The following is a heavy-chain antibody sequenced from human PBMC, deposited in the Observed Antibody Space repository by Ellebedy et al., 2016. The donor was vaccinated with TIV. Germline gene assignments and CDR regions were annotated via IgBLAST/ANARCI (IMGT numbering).Heavy chain of an antibody. V-gene: IGHV3-23*01. CDR2: ISGSGGST. Sequence: PGESLKISCAASGFTFSSYAMSWVRQAPGKGLEWVSTISGSGGSTYYADSVRGRFTISRDNSKKTLSLQMNSLSADDTAAYYCARGRGGGSDSSTPRYYFDYWGQGTLVTASS. D-gene: IGHD2-2*01. CDR3: ARGRGGGSDSSTPRYYFDY. J-gene: IGHJ4*02. CDR1: GFTFSSYA.